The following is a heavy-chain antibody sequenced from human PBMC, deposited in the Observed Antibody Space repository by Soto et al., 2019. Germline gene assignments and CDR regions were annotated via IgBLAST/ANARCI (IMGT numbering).Heavy chain of an antibody. CDR3: ARAFTGSAGRFDP. V-gene: IGHV5-51*01. CDR2: IYPGDSET. J-gene: IGHJ5*02. Sequence: PGESLKISCKGSGYKFATYWVAWVRQMPGRGLEWMGIIYPGDSETIYSSSFRGHVTISADKSLNTAYLQWDSLTASDSAIYYCARAFTGSAGRFDPWGQGTVVPVSS. D-gene: IGHD3-16*01. CDR1: GYKFATYW.